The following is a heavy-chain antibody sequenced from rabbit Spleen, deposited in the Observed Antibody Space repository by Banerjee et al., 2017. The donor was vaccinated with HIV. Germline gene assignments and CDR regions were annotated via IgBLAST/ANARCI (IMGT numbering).Heavy chain of an antibody. CDR3: ARNYVNAFDP. CDR2: IDTSDGDT. CDR1: GFSFSSNW. D-gene: IGHD1-1*01. J-gene: IGHJ2*01. Sequence: QSLEESGGDLVKPGASLTLTCTASGFSFSSNWICWVRQAPGKGLEWIACIDTSDGDTDYANWPKGRFTISKASSTTVTLKMTSLTAADTATYFCARNYVNAFDPWGQGTLVTVS. V-gene: IGHV1S40*01.